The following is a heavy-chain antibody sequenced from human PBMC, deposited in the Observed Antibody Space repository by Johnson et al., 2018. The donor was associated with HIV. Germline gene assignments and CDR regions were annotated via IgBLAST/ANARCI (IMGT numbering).Heavy chain of an antibody. Sequence: VQLVESGGGLVQPGGSLRLSCAASGFTFSRYWMHWVRQAPWKGLVWVSRINSDGSSITYADSVKGRFTISRDNAKNSLYLQMNSLRAEDTAVYYWAGIGDGDAFDIWGQGTMVTVSS. CDR2: INSDGSSI. V-gene: IGHV3-74*03. CDR1: GFTFSRYW. J-gene: IGHJ3*02. CDR3: AGIGDGDAFDI. D-gene: IGHD3-16*01.